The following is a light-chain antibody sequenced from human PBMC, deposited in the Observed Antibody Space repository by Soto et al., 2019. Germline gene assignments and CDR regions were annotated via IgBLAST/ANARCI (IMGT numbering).Light chain of an antibody. Sequence: QSALTQPASVSGSPGQSITISCTGTSSDVGGYNYVYWYQQHPGKAPKLMIYDVTNRPSGVSNRFSGSKSGNTASLIISGLQAEDEADYYCSSYTSSNTLIFGGGTKLT. CDR1: SSDVGGYNY. J-gene: IGLJ2*01. V-gene: IGLV2-14*01. CDR2: DVT. CDR3: SSYTSSNTLI.